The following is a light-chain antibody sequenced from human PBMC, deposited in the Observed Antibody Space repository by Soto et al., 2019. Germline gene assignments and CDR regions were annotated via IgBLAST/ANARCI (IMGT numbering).Light chain of an antibody. CDR3: QQYGSSLPIT. CDR2: GAS. Sequence: EIVLTQSPGTLSLSPGERATLSCRASQSVSNNYLAWYQQKPGQAPRLLIYGASSRATGIPDRFSGSGSGTDFTLTISRLEPEDFAVYYCQQYGSSLPITCGQGTRREIK. V-gene: IGKV3-20*01. J-gene: IGKJ5*01. CDR1: QSVSNNY.